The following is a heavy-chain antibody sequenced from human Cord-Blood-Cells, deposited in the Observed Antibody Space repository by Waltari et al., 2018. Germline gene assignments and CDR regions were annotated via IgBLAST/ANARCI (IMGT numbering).Heavy chain of an antibody. Sequence: QVQLVQSGAEVKNPGASVKVYCKASGYTFTSYDINWVRRAHGQGLEWMGCMNPNSGNTGYAQKFQGRVTMTRNTSISTAYMELSSLRSEDTAVYYCARQKDPSPFYYYYYGMDVWGQGTTVTVSS. J-gene: IGHJ6*02. CDR3: ARQKDPSPFYYYYYGMDV. CDR2: MNPNSGNT. CDR1: GYTFTSYD. V-gene: IGHV1-8*01.